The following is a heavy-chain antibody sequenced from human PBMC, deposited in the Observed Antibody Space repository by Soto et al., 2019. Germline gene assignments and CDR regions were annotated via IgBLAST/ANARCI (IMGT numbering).Heavy chain of an antibody. V-gene: IGHV4-31*03. Sequence: SETLSLTCTVSGGSISNNGHYWSWIRQRPGKGLEWIGYIHYCGGTSYNPSLKSRVTISVDTSKNQFSLRLQSVTAADTAVDYCARDQGGYGGLYNWGQGTLGTAAS. J-gene: IGHJ4*02. CDR3: ARDQGGYGGLYN. D-gene: IGHD4-17*01. CDR1: GGSISNNGHY. CDR2: IHYCGGT.